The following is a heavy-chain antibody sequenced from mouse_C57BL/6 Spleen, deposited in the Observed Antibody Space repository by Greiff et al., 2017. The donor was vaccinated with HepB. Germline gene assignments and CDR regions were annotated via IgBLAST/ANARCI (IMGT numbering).Heavy chain of an antibody. CDR2: IDPNSGGT. D-gene: IGHD1-1*01. CDR1: GYTFTSYW. Sequence: QVQLQQPGAELVKPGASVKLSCKASGYTFTSYWMHWVKQRPGQGLEWIGRIDPNSGGTKYNEKFKSKATLTVDKPSSTAYMQLSSLTSEESAVYTCANEYVGSSGYAMDYWGQGTSVTVSS. CDR3: ANEYVGSSGYAMDY. V-gene: IGHV1-72*01. J-gene: IGHJ4*01.